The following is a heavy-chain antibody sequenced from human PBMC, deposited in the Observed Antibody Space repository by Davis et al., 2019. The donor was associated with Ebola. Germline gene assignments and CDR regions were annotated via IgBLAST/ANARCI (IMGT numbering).Heavy chain of an antibody. V-gene: IGHV3-73*01. CDR3: ARHGLSGDNDY. D-gene: IGHD4-17*01. CDR1: GFTFSGSA. J-gene: IGHJ4*02. Sequence: GESLKISCAASGFTFSGSAMHWVRQASGKGLEWVGRIRSKANSYATAYAASVKGRFTISRDDSKNTAYLQMNSLKTEDTAVYYCARHGLSGDNDYWGQGTLVTVSS. CDR2: IRSKANSYAT.